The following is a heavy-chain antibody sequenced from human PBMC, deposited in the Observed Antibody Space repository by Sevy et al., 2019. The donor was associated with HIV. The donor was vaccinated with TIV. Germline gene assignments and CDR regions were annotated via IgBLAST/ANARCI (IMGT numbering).Heavy chain of an antibody. CDR1: GYTFTGYY. CDR3: AGYGSGQKINAFDI. D-gene: IGHD3-10*01. J-gene: IGHJ3*02. V-gene: IGHV1-2*02. CDR2: INPNSGGT. Sequence: ASVKVSCKASGYTFTGYYMHWVRQAPGQGLEWMGWINPNSGGTNYAQKFQGRVTMTRDTSISTAYMELRRLRSDDTAVYYCAGYGSGQKINAFDIWGQGTMVTVSS.